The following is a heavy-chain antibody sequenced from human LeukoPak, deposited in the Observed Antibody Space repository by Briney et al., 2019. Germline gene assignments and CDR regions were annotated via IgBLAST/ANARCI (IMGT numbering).Heavy chain of an antibody. V-gene: IGHV3-23*01. CDR1: GFTFSSYA. Sequence: GSLRPSCAASGFTFSSYAMNWVRQAPGKGLEWVSAISGSGGSTYYADSVKGRFTISRDNSKNTLYLQMNSLRAEDTAVFYCAKDDYTFWSGYGYWGQGTLVTVSS. CDR2: ISGSGGST. D-gene: IGHD3-3*01. CDR3: AKDDYTFWSGYGY. J-gene: IGHJ4*02.